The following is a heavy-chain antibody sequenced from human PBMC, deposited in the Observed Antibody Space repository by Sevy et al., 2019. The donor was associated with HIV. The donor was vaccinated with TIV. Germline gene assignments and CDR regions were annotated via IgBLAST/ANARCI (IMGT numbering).Heavy chain of an antibody. CDR1: GFTFSSYS. J-gene: IGHJ4*02. Sequence: GGSLRLSCAASGFTFSSYSMNWVHQAPGKGLEWVSSISSSSSYIYYADSVKGRFTISRDNAKNSLYLQMNSLRAEDTAVYYCARVSEWELLHFDYWGQGTLVTVSS. CDR2: ISSSSSYI. V-gene: IGHV3-21*01. CDR3: ARVSEWELLHFDY. D-gene: IGHD1-26*01.